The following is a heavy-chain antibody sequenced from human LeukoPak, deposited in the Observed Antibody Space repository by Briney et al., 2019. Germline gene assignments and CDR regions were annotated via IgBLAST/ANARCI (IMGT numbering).Heavy chain of an antibody. V-gene: IGHV4-34*01. J-gene: IGHJ4*02. CDR3: ARLTHSVFWLVDYPVFDY. CDR2: INHSGST. Sequence: SETLSLTCAVFGGSFSGYSWSWLRQPPGKGLEWIGEINHSGSTDYNPSLKSRVTISGDTSKNQFSLKLNSVTAADTAVYYCARLTHSVFWLVDYPVFDYWGQGTLVTVSS. D-gene: IGHD3-3*01. CDR1: GGSFSGYS.